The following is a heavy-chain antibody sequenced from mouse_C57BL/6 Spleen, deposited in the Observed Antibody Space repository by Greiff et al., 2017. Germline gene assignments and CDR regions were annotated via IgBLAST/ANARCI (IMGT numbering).Heavy chain of an antibody. CDR2: ICDGGSYT. J-gene: IGHJ2*01. D-gene: IGHD1-1*01. Sequence: DVKLVESGGGLVKPGGSLKLSCAASGFTFSSYAMPWVRQTPEKRLEWVATICDGGSYTYYPDNVKGRFTISRDNAKNNLYLQLSHLESENTAMYCCAGDRAMDYWGQGTTLTVSS. CDR1: GFTFSSYA. V-gene: IGHV5-4*01. CDR3: AGDRAMDY.